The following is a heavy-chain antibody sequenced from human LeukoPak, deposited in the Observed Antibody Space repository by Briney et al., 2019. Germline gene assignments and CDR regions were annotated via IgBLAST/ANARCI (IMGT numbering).Heavy chain of an antibody. CDR1: GFTFSSYA. V-gene: IGHV3-23*01. Sequence: PGGSLRLSCAASGFTFSSYAMHWVRQAPGKGLEWVSAISGSGGSTYYADSVKGRFTISRDNSKNTLYLQMNSLRAEDTAVYYCAKDSPNADAEASSLDYWGQGTLVTVSS. J-gene: IGHJ4*02. CDR2: ISGSGGST. CDR3: AKDSPNADAEASSLDY. D-gene: IGHD2-2*01.